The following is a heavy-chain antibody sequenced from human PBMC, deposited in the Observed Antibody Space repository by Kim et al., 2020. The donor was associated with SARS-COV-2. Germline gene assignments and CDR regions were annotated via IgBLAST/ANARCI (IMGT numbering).Heavy chain of an antibody. CDR1: GFTFDDYG. Sequence: GWSLRLSCAASGFTFDDYGMSWVRQAPGKGLEWVFGSHWNGGSTGYADSVKGRFTISIDNAKNSLYLQMNGLRAEDTALYHCAIGCSGASCYYYGMDVWGRGTTVTVSS. V-gene: IGHV3-20*01. J-gene: IGHJ6*02. D-gene: IGHD2-15*01. CDR3: AIGCSGASCYYYGMDV. CDR2: SHWNGGST.